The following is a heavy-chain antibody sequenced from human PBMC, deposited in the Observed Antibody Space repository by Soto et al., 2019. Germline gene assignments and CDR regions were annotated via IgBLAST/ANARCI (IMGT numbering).Heavy chain of an antibody. Sequence: GASVKVSCKASGYSFTTYDIYWVRQAPGQGLDWMGWISAYNGNTKYAQDLQGRVTMTTDTSTSTAYMELRSLRSDDTAMYYCARFSGGSYNTYYFYYGMDVWGQGTTVTVSS. CDR3: ARFSGGSYNTYYFYYGMDV. CDR2: ISAYNGNT. CDR1: GYSFTTYD. V-gene: IGHV1-18*01. J-gene: IGHJ6*02. D-gene: IGHD2-15*01.